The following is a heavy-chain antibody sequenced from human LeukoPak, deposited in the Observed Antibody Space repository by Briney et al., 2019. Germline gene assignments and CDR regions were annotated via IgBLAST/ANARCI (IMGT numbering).Heavy chain of an antibody. CDR3: ARVGRYCSSTSCYFDY. Sequence: GASVKVSCKASGYTFSSYYMHWVRQAPGQGLEWMAIINPSGGGTTYAQKFQGRVTMTRDTSISTAYMELSRLRSDDTAVCYCARVGRYCSSTSCYFDYWGQGTLVTVSS. V-gene: IGHV1-2*02. J-gene: IGHJ4*02. D-gene: IGHD2-2*01. CDR1: GYTFSSYY. CDR2: INPSGGGT.